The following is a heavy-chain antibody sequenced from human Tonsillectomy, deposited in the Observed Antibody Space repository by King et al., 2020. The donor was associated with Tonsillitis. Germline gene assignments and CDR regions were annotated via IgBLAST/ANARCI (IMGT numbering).Heavy chain of an antibody. V-gene: IGHV3-30*02. CDR3: ARDDGAA. CDR2: IQHDGSNK. Sequence: VQLVESGGGVVQPGGSLRLSCAAAGFTFSTHGIHWVRQAPGKGLEWVAFIQHDGSNKYYADSVKGPFSISRDNSKNTVYLQMNSLRAEDTAVYYGARDDGAAWGQGTLVTVSS. J-gene: IGHJ5*02. CDR1: GFTFSTHG. D-gene: IGHD3-16*01.